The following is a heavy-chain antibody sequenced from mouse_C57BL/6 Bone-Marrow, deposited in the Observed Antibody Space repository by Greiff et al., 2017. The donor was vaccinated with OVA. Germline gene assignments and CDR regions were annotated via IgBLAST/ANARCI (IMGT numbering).Heavy chain of an antibody. CDR1: GYTFTSYW. CDR2: IHPNSGST. Sequence: QVQLKQPGAELVKPGASVKLSCKASGYTFTSYWMHWVKQRPGQGLEWIGMIHPNSGSTNYNEKFKSKATLTVDKSSSTAYMQLSSLTSEDSAVYYCARLRGYYFDYWGQGTTLTVSS. J-gene: IGHJ2*01. V-gene: IGHV1-64*01. CDR3: ARLRGYYFDY.